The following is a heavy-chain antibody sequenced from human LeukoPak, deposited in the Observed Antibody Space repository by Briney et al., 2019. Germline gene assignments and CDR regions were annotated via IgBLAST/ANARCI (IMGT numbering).Heavy chain of an antibody. V-gene: IGHV3-30*02. D-gene: IGHD1-26*01. CDR3: ARDRGSYYVTSAPGGFDY. CDR1: GFTFRSYG. CDR2: IRYDGSNK. J-gene: IGHJ4*02. Sequence: PGGSLRLSCAASGFTFRSYGMHWVRQAPGKGLEWVAFIRYDGSNKYYADFVKGRFTISRDNSKNTLYLQMNSLRAEDTAVYYCARDRGSYYVTSAPGGFDYWGQGTLVTVSS.